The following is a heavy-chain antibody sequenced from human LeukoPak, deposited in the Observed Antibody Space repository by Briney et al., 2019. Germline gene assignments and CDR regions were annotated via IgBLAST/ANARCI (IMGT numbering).Heavy chain of an antibody. CDR2: ILNDGTWE. V-gene: IGHV3-30*02. CDR1: GFTYSDYD. Sequence: PGGSLRLSCAASGFTYSDYDMHWVRQAPGRGLEWVAFILNDGTWEYYPDSVKGRLTISRDNSRNPLYLQMNSVRLEDTAIYYCVKGGSISHNWFDSWGQGTLVTVSS. J-gene: IGHJ5*01. CDR3: VKGGSISHNWFDS. D-gene: IGHD3-16*01.